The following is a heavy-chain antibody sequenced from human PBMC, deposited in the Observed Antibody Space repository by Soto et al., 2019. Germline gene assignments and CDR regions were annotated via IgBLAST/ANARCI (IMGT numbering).Heavy chain of an antibody. Sequence: QVQLQESGPGLVKPSQTLSLTCTVSGGSISSGGYYWSWIRQHPGKGLEWLGYIYYSGSTYYNLSLKSRVTMSVDTSKNQFSLKLSSVTAADPAVYYCARAKKGIAAAENWFDPWGQGTLVTVAS. CDR2: IYYSGST. CDR3: ARAKKGIAAAENWFDP. D-gene: IGHD6-13*01. J-gene: IGHJ5*02. CDR1: GGSISSGGYY. V-gene: IGHV4-31*03.